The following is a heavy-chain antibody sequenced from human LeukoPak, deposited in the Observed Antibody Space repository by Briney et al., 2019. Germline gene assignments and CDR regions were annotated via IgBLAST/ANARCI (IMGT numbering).Heavy chain of an antibody. J-gene: IGHJ4*02. CDR2: VYYSGST. Sequence: PSETLSLTCTVSGGSISSSNYYWGWIRQPPGKGLEWIGSVYYSGSTYYNPSLKSRVTISVVTSKNQFSLKLSSVTAADTAVYYCARANYDGSDYWGQGTLVTVSS. V-gene: IGHV4-39*01. CDR1: GGSISSSNYY. CDR3: ARANYDGSDY. D-gene: IGHD3-22*01.